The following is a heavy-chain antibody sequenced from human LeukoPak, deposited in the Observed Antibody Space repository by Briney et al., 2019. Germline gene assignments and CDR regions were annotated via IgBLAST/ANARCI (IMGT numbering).Heavy chain of an antibody. V-gene: IGHV3-64D*06. Sequence: PGGSLRLSCSASGFTFSSYAMHWVRQAPGKGLEYVSAISSNGGSAYYADSVKGRFTISRDNSKNTLYLQMSSLRAEDTAVYYCVKDGPSSGWTYFDYWGQGTLVTVSS. J-gene: IGHJ4*02. CDR2: ISSNGGSA. D-gene: IGHD6-19*01. CDR1: GFTFSSYA. CDR3: VKDGPSSGWTYFDY.